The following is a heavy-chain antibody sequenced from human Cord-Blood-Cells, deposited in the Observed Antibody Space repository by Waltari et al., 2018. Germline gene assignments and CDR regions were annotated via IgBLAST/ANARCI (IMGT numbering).Heavy chain of an antibody. V-gene: IGHV3-21*01. CDR2: ISSSSYI. Sequence: EVQLVESGGGLVKPGGSLRLSCAASGFTFSSYSMNWVRQAPGKGLEWVSSISSSSYIYYADSVKGRFTISRDNAKNSLYLQMNSLRAEDTAVYYCAREYSSSWYYYYYYMDVWGKGTTVTVSS. CDR3: AREYSSSWYYYYYYMDV. J-gene: IGHJ6*03. CDR1: GFTFSSYS. D-gene: IGHD6-13*01.